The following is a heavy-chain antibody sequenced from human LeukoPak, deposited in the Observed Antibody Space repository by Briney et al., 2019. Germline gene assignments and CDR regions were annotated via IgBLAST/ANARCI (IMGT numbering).Heavy chain of an antibody. V-gene: IGHV3-13*01. D-gene: IGHD6-19*01. CDR2: IDTDGDT. CDR3: ARPKRGLGSRDWYFDL. Sequence: GGSLRLSCAASGFTFSSYDMHWVRQATGKGLEWVSTIDTDGDTYYSGSVKGRFTISRENAKNSLYLQMNSLRAGDTAVYYCARPKRGLGSRDWYFDLWGRGTLVIVSS. CDR1: GFTFSSYD. J-gene: IGHJ2*01.